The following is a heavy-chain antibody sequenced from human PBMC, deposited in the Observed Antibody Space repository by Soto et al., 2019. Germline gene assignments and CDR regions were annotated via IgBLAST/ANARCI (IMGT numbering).Heavy chain of an antibody. CDR1: GASIASCGHY. D-gene: IGHD1-26*01. Sequence: TLSLTCSLSGASIASCGHYWSWSRQPPGKALEWLALIYWDGDKRFRPSLRSRLRVTTAAPKNQVVLLPTHLHPEDTATYFCVPIPAQGLLGFDSWGQGVLVTVSS. J-gene: IGHJ4*02. V-gene: IGHV2-5*08. CDR2: IYWDGDK. CDR3: VPIPAQGLLGFDS.